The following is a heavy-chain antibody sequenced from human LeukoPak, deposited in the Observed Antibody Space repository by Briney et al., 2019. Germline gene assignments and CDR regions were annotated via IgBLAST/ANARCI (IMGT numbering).Heavy chain of an antibody. J-gene: IGHJ4*02. CDR1: GDSVSSNSAA. CDR3: ARDLAGFGGYSYGMVDY. Sequence: PSQTLSLTSAISGDSVSSNSAAWNWIRQSPSRGLEWLGRTYYRSKWYNDYAVSVKSRITINPDTSKNQFSLQLNSVTPEDTAVYFCARDLAGFGGYSYGMVDYWGQGTLVTVSS. D-gene: IGHD5-18*01. CDR2: TYYRSKWYN. V-gene: IGHV6-1*01.